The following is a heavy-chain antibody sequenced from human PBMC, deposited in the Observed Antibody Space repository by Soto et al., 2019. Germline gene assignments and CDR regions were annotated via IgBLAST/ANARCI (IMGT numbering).Heavy chain of an antibody. D-gene: IGHD5-12*01. V-gene: IGHV4-4*02. CDR2: IYYSGST. Sequence: SETLSLTCVVSGGSMSSSNWWSWVRQPPGKGLEWIGEIYYSGSTKFNPSLRSQVTVSIDKSKNQFSLKLSSVTAADTAVYYCASKVGDGYNYGLDAFDIWGQGTMVTVSS. CDR3: ASKVGDGYNYGLDAFDI. J-gene: IGHJ3*02. CDR1: GGSMSSSNW.